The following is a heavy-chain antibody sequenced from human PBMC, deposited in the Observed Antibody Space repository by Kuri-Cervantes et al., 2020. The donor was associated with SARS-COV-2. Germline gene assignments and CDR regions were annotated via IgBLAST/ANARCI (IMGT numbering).Heavy chain of an antibody. CDR2: ISAYNGDT. Sequence: ASVKVSCKASGYTFSSYGISWVRQAPGQGLEWMGWISAYNGDTNYAQKLQGRVTMTTDTSTSTAYMELRSLRSDDTAVYYCARDSGGMGTILVRDDFDIWGQGTLVTVSS. CDR3: ARDSGGMGTILVRDDFDI. V-gene: IGHV1-18*01. D-gene: IGHD5-24*01. J-gene: IGHJ3*02. CDR1: GYTFSSYG.